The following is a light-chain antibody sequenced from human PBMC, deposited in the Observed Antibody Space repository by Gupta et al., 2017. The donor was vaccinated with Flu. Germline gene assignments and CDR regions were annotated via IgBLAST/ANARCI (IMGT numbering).Light chain of an antibody. CDR2: GNN. Sequence: NLGAGFDVNWYQQLPGTAPKLLIYGNNNRPSGVSDRFSGSKSGTSASLAITGLQAEDEADFYCQSYDSSLSGSDVVFGGGTKLTVL. J-gene: IGLJ2*01. V-gene: IGLV1-40*01. CDR1: NLGAGFD. CDR3: QSYDSSLSGSDVV.